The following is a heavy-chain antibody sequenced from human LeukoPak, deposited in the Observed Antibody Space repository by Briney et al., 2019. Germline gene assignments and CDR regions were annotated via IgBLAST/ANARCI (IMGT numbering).Heavy chain of an antibody. CDR3: ARQTGPGLFILP. CDR2: IYYSGNT. D-gene: IGHD3/OR15-3a*01. CDR1: GVSISSSNSY. V-gene: IGHV4-39*01. Sequence: SGTLSLTCTVSGVSISSSNSYWGWIRQPPGKGLEWIGSIYYSGNTYYNASLKSQVSISIDTSKNQFSLRLTSVTAADTAVYYCARQTGPGLFILPGGQGTLVTVSS. J-gene: IGHJ4*02.